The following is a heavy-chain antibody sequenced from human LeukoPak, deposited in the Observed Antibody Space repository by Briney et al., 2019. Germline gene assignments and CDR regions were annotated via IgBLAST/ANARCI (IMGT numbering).Heavy chain of an antibody. J-gene: IGHJ6*02. CDR2: ISAYNGNT. D-gene: IGHD6-13*01. V-gene: IGHV1-18*01. Sequence: ASVKVSCKASGYTFTSYGISWVRQAPGQGLEWMGWISAYNGNTNYAQKLQGRVTMTTDTSTSTAYMELRSLRSDDTAVYYCARGPGFIAAAGIYGMDVWGQGTTVTVSS. CDR1: GYTFTSYG. CDR3: ARGPGFIAAAGIYGMDV.